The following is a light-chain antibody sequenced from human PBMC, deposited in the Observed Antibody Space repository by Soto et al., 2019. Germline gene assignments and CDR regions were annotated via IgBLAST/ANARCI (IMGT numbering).Light chain of an antibody. CDR3: QQYNNWPT. J-gene: IGKJ1*01. V-gene: IGKV4-1*01. CDR1: HNGLYSYNNKNY. Sequence: DIVMAQSPASLAVSLGERATINVKSSHNGLYSYNNKNYLAWYQQRPGQPPKXLIYWASTRESGVPDRFSGSGSGTDFTPTISSLKSEDFAVYYCQQYNNWPTFGQGTKVDIK. CDR2: WAS.